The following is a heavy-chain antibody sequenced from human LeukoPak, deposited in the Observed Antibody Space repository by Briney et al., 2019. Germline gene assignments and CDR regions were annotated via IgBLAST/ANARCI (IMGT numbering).Heavy chain of an antibody. CDR2: IFYSGST. D-gene: IGHD6-19*01. CDR1: GGSMSNYY. CDR3: ARDLGYASGWYYFDH. J-gene: IGHJ4*02. Sequence: SETLSLTCSVSGGSMSNYYWSWIRQPPGKGLEWIGNIFYSGSTNYNPSPKSRVTILVDTSKKQFSLKLRSMTAADTAVYFCARDLGYASGWYYFDHWGQGTLVTVSS. V-gene: IGHV4-59*01.